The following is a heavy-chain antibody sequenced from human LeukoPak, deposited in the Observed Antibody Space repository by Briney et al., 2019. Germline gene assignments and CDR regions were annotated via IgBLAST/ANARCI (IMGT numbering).Heavy chain of an antibody. Sequence: GGSLRLSCTGSGFTVGDNYMSWVRQAPGKGLAGVALMYSRGSSHYADSVRGRFTISRDSSKNTVYLQMNSLTAEDTAEYYCARGQIVGVQGDFWGQGTLVTVSS. D-gene: IGHD1-26*01. CDR2: MYSRGSS. CDR1: GFTVGDNY. V-gene: IGHV3-66*02. CDR3: ARGQIVGVQGDF. J-gene: IGHJ4*02.